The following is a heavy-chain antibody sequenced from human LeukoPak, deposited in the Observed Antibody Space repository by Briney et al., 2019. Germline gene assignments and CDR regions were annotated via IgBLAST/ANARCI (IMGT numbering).Heavy chain of an antibody. V-gene: IGHV3-30-3*01. CDR3: ARGGYSSSATDY. Sequence: GGSLRLSCAASGFTFSSYAMHWVRQAPGKGLEWVAVISYDGSNKYYADSVKGRYTISRDNSKNTLYLQMNSLRAEDTAVYYGARGGYSSSATDYWGQGTLVTVSS. CDR2: ISYDGSNK. J-gene: IGHJ4*02. D-gene: IGHD6-13*01. CDR1: GFTFSSYA.